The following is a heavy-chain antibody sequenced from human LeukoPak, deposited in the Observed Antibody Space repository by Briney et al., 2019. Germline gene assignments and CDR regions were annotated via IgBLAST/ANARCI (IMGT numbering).Heavy chain of an antibody. CDR1: GLTFSNAW. D-gene: IGHD2-15*01. Sequence: GGSLRLSCAASGLTFSNAWMSWVRQAPGKGLEWVGCIKSKTDGGTTDYAAPVKGRFTISRDDSKNTLYLQMNSLKTEDTAVYYCTTWEVVADYYFDYWGQGTLVTVSS. CDR3: TTWEVVADYYFDY. V-gene: IGHV3-15*01. J-gene: IGHJ4*02. CDR2: IKSKTDGGTT.